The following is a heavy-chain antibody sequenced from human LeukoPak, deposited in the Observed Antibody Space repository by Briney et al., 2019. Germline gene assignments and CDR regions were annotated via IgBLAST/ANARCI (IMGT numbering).Heavy chain of an antibody. CDR1: GFTFDDYG. V-gene: IGHV3-20*04. CDR2: INWNGGST. CDR3: ARGSLRLRAYYFDY. D-gene: IGHD3-10*01. J-gene: IGHJ4*02. Sequence: GGSLRLSCAASGFTFDDYGMSWVRQAPGKGLEWVSGINWNGGSTGYADSVKGRFTISRDNAKHSLYLQMNSLRAEDTAIYYCARGSLRLRAYYFDYWGQGTLVTVSS.